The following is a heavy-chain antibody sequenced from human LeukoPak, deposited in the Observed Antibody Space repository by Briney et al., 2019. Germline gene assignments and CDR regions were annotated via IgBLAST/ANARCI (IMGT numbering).Heavy chain of an antibody. CDR3: AELGITMIGGV. V-gene: IGHV3-30-3*02. CDR1: GFSFKDYD. CDR2: ISYDGSKK. Sequence: GGSLRLSCVASGFSFKDYDMFWVRQAPGEGPEWVAIISYDGSKKYYADSVKGRFTISRDNSKNTLYLQMNSLRAEDTAVYYCAELGITMIGGVWGKGTTVTISS. D-gene: IGHD3-10*02. J-gene: IGHJ6*04.